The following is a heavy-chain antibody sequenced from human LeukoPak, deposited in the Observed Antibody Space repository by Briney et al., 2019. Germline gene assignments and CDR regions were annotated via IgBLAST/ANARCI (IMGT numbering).Heavy chain of an antibody. Sequence: GGSLRLSCAASGFTFSTYNMNWVRQAPGKGLEWVSYISSSTTIYYADSVKGRFTISRDNAKNSLYLQMNSLRAEDTAVYYCARDLTIVGATRAFDIWGPGTMVTVSS. J-gene: IGHJ3*02. D-gene: IGHD1-26*01. CDR3: ARDLTIVGATRAFDI. CDR2: ISSSTTI. CDR1: GFTFSTYN. V-gene: IGHV3-48*01.